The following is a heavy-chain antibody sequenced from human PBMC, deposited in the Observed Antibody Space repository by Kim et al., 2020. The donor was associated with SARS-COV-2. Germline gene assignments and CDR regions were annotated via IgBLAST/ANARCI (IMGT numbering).Heavy chain of an antibody. CDR2: IYHSGST. Sequence: SETLSLTCAVSGGSISSSNWWSWVRQPPGKGLEWIGEIYHSGSTNYNPSLKSRVTISVDKSKNQFSLKLSSVTAADTAVYYCARVAHYRHIVVVVAARAYYFDYWGQGTLVTVSS. CDR1: GGSISSSNW. D-gene: IGHD2-15*01. CDR3: ARVAHYRHIVVVVAARAYYFDY. V-gene: IGHV4-4*02. J-gene: IGHJ4*02.